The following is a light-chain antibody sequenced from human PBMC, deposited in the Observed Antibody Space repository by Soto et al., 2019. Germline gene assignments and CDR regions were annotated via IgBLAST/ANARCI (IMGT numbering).Light chain of an antibody. CDR3: QDYGGSPLVT. Sequence: EIVLTQSPGTLSLSPGERATLSCRASQSVSSSYLAWYQQKPGQAPRLLIYGTSSRATGIPDRFSGSGSGTDFTLTITGLETEDLVVYFCQDYGGSPLVTVGQGTRLEIK. CDR2: GTS. J-gene: IGKJ5*01. V-gene: IGKV3-20*01. CDR1: QSVSSSY.